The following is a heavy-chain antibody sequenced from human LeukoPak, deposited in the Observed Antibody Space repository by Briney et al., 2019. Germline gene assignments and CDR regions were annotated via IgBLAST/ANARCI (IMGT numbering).Heavy chain of an antibody. V-gene: IGHV3-23*01. Sequence: GGSLRLSSAASGFTFSSYAMSRVRQAPGKGLEWVSAISGSGGSTYYADSVKGRFTISRDNSKNTLYLQMNSLRAEDTAVYYCAKDLVVTGRFDYWGQGTLVTVSS. CDR3: AKDLVVTGRFDY. CDR1: GFTFSSYA. D-gene: IGHD2-21*02. CDR2: ISGSGGST. J-gene: IGHJ4*02.